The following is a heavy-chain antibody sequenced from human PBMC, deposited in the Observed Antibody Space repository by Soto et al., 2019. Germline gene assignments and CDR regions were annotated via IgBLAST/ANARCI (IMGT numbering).Heavy chain of an antibody. D-gene: IGHD6-6*01. Sequence: ASVKVSCKASGYTFTGYYMHWVRQAPGQGLEWMGWINPNSGGTNYAQKFQGWVTMTRDTSISTAYMELSRLRSDDTAVYYCARSSIAAQNYGMDVWGQGTTVTVSS. V-gene: IGHV1-2*04. J-gene: IGHJ6*02. CDR3: ARSSIAAQNYGMDV. CDR1: GYTFTGYY. CDR2: INPNSGGT.